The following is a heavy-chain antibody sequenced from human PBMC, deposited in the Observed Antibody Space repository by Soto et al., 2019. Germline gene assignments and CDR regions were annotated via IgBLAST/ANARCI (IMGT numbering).Heavy chain of an antibody. CDR3: ARDGYCSEGSCYSVAVFDY. CDR1: GFSFSSYG. Sequence: HPGVSPRLSFAASGFSFSSYGMHWFRQAPGKGLEWVAVISYDGSNKYYADSVKGRFTISRDNSKNTLYLQMNSLRAEDTAVYYCARDGYCSEGSCYSVAVFDYWGQGTLVTVSS. CDR2: ISYDGSNK. V-gene: IGHV3-30*03. D-gene: IGHD2-15*01. J-gene: IGHJ4*02.